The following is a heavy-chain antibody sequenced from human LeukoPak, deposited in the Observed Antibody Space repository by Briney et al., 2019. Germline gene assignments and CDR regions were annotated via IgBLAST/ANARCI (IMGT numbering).Heavy chain of an antibody. Sequence: SETLSLTCAVYGGSFSGYYWSWIRQPPGKGLEWIGEINHSGSTYYNPSLKSRVTISVDRSKNQFSLKLSSVTAADTAVYYCARFLNYALFDYWGQGTLVTVSS. V-gene: IGHV4-34*01. CDR2: INHSGST. CDR1: GGSFSGYY. CDR3: ARFLNYALFDY. J-gene: IGHJ4*02. D-gene: IGHD3-16*01.